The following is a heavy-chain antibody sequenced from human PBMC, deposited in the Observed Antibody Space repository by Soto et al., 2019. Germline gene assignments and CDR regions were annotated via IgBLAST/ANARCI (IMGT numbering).Heavy chain of an antibody. Sequence: QVQLVQSGAEVKKPGSSVKVSCKASGGTFSTYTISWVRQAPGQGLEWMGRIIPILGVANYAQKFQGRVTIIADKSTSTAYMELSSLRSEDTAVYYCAREDSCGGDCYYNGGDIWGQVTMVTVSS. V-gene: IGHV1-69*08. CDR2: IIPILGVA. CDR1: GGTFSTYT. D-gene: IGHD2-21*02. CDR3: AREDSCGGDCYYNGGDI. J-gene: IGHJ3*02.